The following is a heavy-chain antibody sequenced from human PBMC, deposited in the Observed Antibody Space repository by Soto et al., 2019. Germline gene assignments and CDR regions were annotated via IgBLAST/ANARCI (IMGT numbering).Heavy chain of an antibody. D-gene: IGHD3-10*01. V-gene: IGHV3-9*01. CDR3: AKAGGLADS. J-gene: IGHJ3*02. Sequence: EVQLVESGGGLVQPGRSLRLSCVASGFIFDDYGMFWVRQTPGKGLEWVAGISWNSGRIDYADSVKGRFTISRDNAKNSLYLQMNSLRTEDTALYYCAKAGGLADSWGQGTMVIVS. CDR1: GFIFDDYG. CDR2: ISWNSGRI.